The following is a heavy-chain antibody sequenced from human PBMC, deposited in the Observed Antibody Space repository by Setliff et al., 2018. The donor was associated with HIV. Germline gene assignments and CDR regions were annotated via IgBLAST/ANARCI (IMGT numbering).Heavy chain of an antibody. J-gene: IGHJ4*02. V-gene: IGHV4-59*01. D-gene: IGHD3-10*01. CDR3: ATHYYASGSFDH. Sequence: SETLSLTCTVSGGSISSYYWSWIRQSPGKGLEWIGYIYYSGSTNYNPSLKSRVTISVDTSKNQFSLKLSSVTAADTAVYYCATHYYASGSFDHGGQGTLVTVSS. CDR1: GGSISSYY. CDR2: IYYSGST.